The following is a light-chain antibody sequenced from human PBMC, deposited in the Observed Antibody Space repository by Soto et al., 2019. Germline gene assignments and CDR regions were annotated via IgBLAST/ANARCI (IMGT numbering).Light chain of an antibody. CDR3: MQALQSPRT. CDR1: QSLLHSNGYNY. Sequence: DIVMTQSPLSLPVTPGEPASISCRSSQSLLHSNGYNYLDWYLQKPGQSPQLLIYLGSSRASGVPDRFSGSGSGTDFTLEISRVEAVDAGVYYSMQALQSPRTFGQGTKVEIK. CDR2: LGS. V-gene: IGKV2-28*01. J-gene: IGKJ1*01.